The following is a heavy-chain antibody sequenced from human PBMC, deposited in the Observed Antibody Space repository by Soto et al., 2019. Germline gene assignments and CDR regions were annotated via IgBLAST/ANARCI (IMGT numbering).Heavy chain of an antibody. CDR2: IYHSGST. D-gene: IGHD5-18*01. V-gene: IGHV4-38-2*02. CDR1: GYSISSGYY. Sequence: SETLSLTCAVSGYSISSGYYWGWIRQPPGKGLEWIGSIYHSGSTYYNPSLKSRVTISVDTSKNQFSLKLSSVTAADTAVYYCARDDGYSYGYVDYWGPGTLVTVSS. CDR3: ARDDGYSYGYVDY. J-gene: IGHJ4*02.